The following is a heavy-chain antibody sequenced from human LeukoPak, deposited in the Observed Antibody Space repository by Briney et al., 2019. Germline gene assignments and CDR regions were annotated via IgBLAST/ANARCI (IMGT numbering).Heavy chain of an antibody. V-gene: IGHV3-48*03. J-gene: IGHJ4*02. Sequence: PGGSLRLSCAAYGFTFSSYEMNWVRQAPGKGLEWVSYISSSGSTIYYADSVKGRFTISRDNAKNSLYLQMNSLRAEDTSVYYCARAKYYDKHGYYFDYWGQGTLVTVCS. CDR1: GFTFSSYE. D-gene: IGHD3-9*01. CDR3: ARAKYYDKHGYYFDY. CDR2: ISSSGSTI.